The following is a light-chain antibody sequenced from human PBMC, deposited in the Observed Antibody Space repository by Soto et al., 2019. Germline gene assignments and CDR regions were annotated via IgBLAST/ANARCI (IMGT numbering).Light chain of an antibody. CDR3: QQFRTYPT. Sequence: AIQLTQSPSSLSASIGDRVTITCRASQAISTNLAWYQHKPGTVPKVLIYDASILESGVPSRFSGSVSGTDFTLIISSLQPEDFATYYCQQFRTYPTFGGGTKVEVQ. J-gene: IGKJ4*01. CDR2: DAS. V-gene: IGKV1-13*02. CDR1: QAISTN.